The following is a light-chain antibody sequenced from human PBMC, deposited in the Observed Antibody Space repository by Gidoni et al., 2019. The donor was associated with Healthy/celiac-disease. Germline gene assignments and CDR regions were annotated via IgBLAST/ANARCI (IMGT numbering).Light chain of an antibody. V-gene: IGKV1-39*01. CDR2: AAS. CDR1: QSISSY. Sequence: DIQMHQSPSSLSASVGDRVTITCRASQSISSYLNWYQQKPGQAPKLLIYAASRLQSGVPSRFSGSGSGTDFTLTISSLQPEDFATYYCQQSYSTPRLTFGGGTKVEIK. J-gene: IGKJ4*01. CDR3: QQSYSTPRLT.